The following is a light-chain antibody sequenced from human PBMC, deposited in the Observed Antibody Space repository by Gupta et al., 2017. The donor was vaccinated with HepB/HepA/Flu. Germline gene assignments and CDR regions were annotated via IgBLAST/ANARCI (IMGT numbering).Light chain of an antibody. Sequence: SVLTQPPSASGTPGQRATISCSGSSSNIGSHYVYWYQQLPETAPKLLIYRNNQRPAGVPVRFSGSKSGTAASLAISGRRAEDEADYYCAAWDDSRSVAFGGGTKLTVL. J-gene: IGLJ2*01. V-gene: IGLV1-47*01. CDR1: SSNIGSHY. CDR2: RNN. CDR3: AAWDDSRSVA.